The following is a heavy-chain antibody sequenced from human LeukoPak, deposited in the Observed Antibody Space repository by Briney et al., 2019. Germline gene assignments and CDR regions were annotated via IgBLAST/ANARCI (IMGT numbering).Heavy chain of an antibody. CDR1: GGSFSGYY. CDR3: ASSKYYDFWSGYYTKEYGTVLDY. Sequence: PSETLSLTCAVYGGSFSGYYWSWIRQPPGKGLEWIGEINHSGSTNYNPSLKSRVTISVDTSKNQFSLKLSSVTAADTAVYYCASSKYYDFWSGYYTKEYGTVLDYWGQGTLVTVSS. CDR2: INHSGST. V-gene: IGHV4-34*01. D-gene: IGHD3-3*01. J-gene: IGHJ4*02.